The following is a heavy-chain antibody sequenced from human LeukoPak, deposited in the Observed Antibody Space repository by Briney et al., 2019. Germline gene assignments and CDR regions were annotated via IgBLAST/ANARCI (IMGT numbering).Heavy chain of an antibody. D-gene: IGHD6-13*01. CDR2: MSGSSNYI. V-gene: IGHV3-21*01. Sequence: SGGSLRLSCAASRFTFSSYSMNWVRQAPGKGLEWVSFMSGSSNYIYYADSVKGRFTTSRDNAKNSLYLQMNRLRAEDTAVYYCARVGSTWSYFDYWGQGTLVTVSS. J-gene: IGHJ4*02. CDR3: ARVGSTWSYFDY. CDR1: RFTFSSYS.